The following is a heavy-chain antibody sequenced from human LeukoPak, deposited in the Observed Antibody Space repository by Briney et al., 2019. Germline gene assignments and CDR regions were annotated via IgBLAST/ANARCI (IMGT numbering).Heavy chain of an antibody. J-gene: IGHJ4*02. CDR3: AGGWRRIVGATHFDY. CDR1: GGSFSGYY. Sequence: SETLSLTCAVYGGSFSGYYWSWIRQPPGKGLEWIGEINHSGSTNYNPSLKSRVTISVDTSKNQFSLKLSSVTAADTAAYYCAGGWRRIVGATHFDYWGQGTLVTVSS. D-gene: IGHD1-26*01. CDR2: INHSGST. V-gene: IGHV4-34*01.